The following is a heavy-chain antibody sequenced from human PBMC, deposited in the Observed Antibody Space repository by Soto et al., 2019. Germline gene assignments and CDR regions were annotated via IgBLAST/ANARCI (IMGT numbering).Heavy chain of an antibody. CDR1: GGTFSSYA. J-gene: IGHJ6*02. Sequence: GASLKVSCKASGGTFSSYAISWVRQAPGQGLEWMGGIIPIFGTANYAQKFQGRVTITADESTSTAYMELSSLRSEDTAVYYCASMGVVPAAMNYYYYYGMDVWGQGTTVTVS. V-gene: IGHV1-69*13. CDR3: ASMGVVPAAMNYYYYYGMDV. D-gene: IGHD2-2*01. CDR2: IIPIFGTA.